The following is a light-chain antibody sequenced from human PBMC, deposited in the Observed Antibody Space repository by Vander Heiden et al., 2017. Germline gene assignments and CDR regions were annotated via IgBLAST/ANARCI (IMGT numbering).Light chain of an antibody. CDR1: NIGSKS. V-gene: IGLV3-21*02. J-gene: IGLJ2*01. CDR3: QVWDSSSDHHVV. Sequence: SYVLTQPPSVSVAPGQTARITCGGNNIGSKSVHWYQQKPGQAPGLVVYDDSDRHSGIPERFSGSNSGNTATLTISRVEAGDEADYYCQVWDSSSDHHVVFGGGTKLTVL. CDR2: DDS.